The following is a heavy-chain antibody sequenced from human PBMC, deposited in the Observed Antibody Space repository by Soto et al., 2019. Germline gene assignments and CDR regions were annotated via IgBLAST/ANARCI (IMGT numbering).Heavy chain of an antibody. CDR3: AKADYCSSTSCYTQYYYYGMDV. Sequence: GGSLRLSCAASGFTFSSYAMSWVRQAPGKGLEWVSAISGSGGSTYYADSVKGRFTISRDNSKNTLYLQMNSLRAEDTAVYYCAKADYCSSTSCYTQYYYYGMDVWGQGT. CDR1: GFTFSSYA. V-gene: IGHV3-23*01. J-gene: IGHJ6*02. CDR2: ISGSGGST. D-gene: IGHD2-2*02.